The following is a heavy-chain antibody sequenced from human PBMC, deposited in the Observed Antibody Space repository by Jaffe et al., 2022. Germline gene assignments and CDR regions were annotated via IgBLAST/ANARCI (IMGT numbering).Heavy chain of an antibody. V-gene: IGHV3-53*02. CDR3: ARDNDYGDYAGDY. CDR1: GFTVSSNY. J-gene: IGHJ4*02. Sequence: EVQLVETGGGLIQPGGSLRLSCAASGFTVSSNYMSWVRQAPGKGLEWVSVIYSGGSTYYADSVKGRFTISRDNSKNTLYLQMNSLRAEDTAVYYCARDNDYGDYAGDYWGQGTLVTVSS. D-gene: IGHD4-17*01. CDR2: IYSGGST.